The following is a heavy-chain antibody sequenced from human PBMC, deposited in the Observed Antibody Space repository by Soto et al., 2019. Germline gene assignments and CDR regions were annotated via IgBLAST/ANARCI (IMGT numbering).Heavy chain of an antibody. CDR3: ARGPYYYDSSGYFYFDY. Sequence: GGSLRLSCAASGFTFSSYSMNWVRQAPGKGLEWVSSISSSSSYIYYADSVKGRFTISRDNAKNSLYLRMNSLRAEDTAVYYCARGPYYYDSSGYFYFDYWGQGTLVTVSS. CDR1: GFTFSSYS. CDR2: ISSSSSYI. V-gene: IGHV3-21*01. D-gene: IGHD3-22*01. J-gene: IGHJ4*02.